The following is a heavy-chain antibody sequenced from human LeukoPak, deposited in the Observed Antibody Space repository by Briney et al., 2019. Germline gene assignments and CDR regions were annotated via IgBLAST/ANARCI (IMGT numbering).Heavy chain of an antibody. J-gene: IGHJ4*02. D-gene: IGHD4-23*01. CDR1: GFTFTGYY. Sequence: ASMKLSCKASGFTFTGYYIHWVRQAPGQGLEWMGWVNPNSGGTNYAQMFQGRVTMTRDTSINTAYMELSGLRSDATAVYYCARDSYGGNWSLGYWGQGTLVTVSS. CDR2: VNPNSGGT. CDR3: ARDSYGGNWSLGY. V-gene: IGHV1-2*02.